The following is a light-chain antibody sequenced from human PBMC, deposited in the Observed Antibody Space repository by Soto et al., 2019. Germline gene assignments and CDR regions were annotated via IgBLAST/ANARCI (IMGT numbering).Light chain of an antibody. CDR2: RIF. V-gene: IGKV3-15*01. J-gene: IGKJ1*01. Sequence: EIVFATYKGTLSLSPGERAPPSCRASQSVSSYLDWFHQKPGQAPRLVLLRIFTRAIGVPARFSGSGSETEFTLTISGLQSEDSGVYYCLQHYSWPWTFGQGTKVDI. CDR1: QSVSSY. CDR3: LQHYSWPWT.